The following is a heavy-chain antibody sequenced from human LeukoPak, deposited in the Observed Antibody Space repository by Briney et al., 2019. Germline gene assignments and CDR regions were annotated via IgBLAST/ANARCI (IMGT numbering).Heavy chain of an antibody. Sequence: PGRSLRLSCAASGFTFDDYAMHWVRQAPGKGLEWVSGISWNSGSIGYADSVKGRFTISRDNVKNSLYLQTNSLRAEDTALYYCATVIADPHQVDYWGQGTLVTVSS. CDR1: GFTFDDYA. CDR2: ISWNSGSI. V-gene: IGHV3-9*01. CDR3: ATVIADPHQVDY. D-gene: IGHD6-13*01. J-gene: IGHJ4*02.